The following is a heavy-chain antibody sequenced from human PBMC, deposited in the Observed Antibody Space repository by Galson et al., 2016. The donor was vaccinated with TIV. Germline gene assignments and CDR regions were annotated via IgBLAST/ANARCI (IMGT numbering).Heavy chain of an antibody. CDR3: AKARIRDYGGNGHYYYYAMDV. CDR1: GFTFDDYA. D-gene: IGHD4-23*01. V-gene: IGHV3-9*01. J-gene: IGHJ6*02. Sequence: SLRLSCAASGFTFDDYAMHWVRQPPGKGLEWVSGISWNSANRGYGESVKGRFTISRDNAKNSLYLQMNSLRVEDTALYYCAKARIRDYGGNGHYYYYAMDVWGQGTTVTASS. CDR2: ISWNSANR.